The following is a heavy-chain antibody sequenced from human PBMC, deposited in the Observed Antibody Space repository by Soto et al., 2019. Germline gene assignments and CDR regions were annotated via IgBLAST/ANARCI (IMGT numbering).Heavy chain of an antibody. CDR2: ISAYNANA. Sequence: QIQLLQSGAELKKPGDSVKVTCQPSGYTFRNFGFTWVGQAPGQGLEWMGWISAYNANANYAQKFQGRLTMTADTSTSTAYMELRSLRSDDTAVYYCARENSYFDYWGQGTLVTVSS. V-gene: IGHV1-18*01. J-gene: IGHJ4*02. CDR1: GYTFRNFG. CDR3: ARENSYFDY.